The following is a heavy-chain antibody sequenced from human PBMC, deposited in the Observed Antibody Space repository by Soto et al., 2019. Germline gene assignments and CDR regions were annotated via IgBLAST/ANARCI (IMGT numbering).Heavy chain of an antibody. CDR1: LFTFSTYG. J-gene: IGHJ6*01. V-gene: IGHV3-30-3*01. CDR3: ARSDFWSGYYYCYYGMDV. Sequence: GGGLLVAWAASLFTFSTYGMRGLGQAPGKGLDLVAVISYDGSNKYYADSVKGRFTIARDNSKTTLYLQMNTLRAEDTAVYYCARSDFWSGYYYCYYGMDVWGQGTTVTVSS. CDR2: ISYDGSNK. D-gene: IGHD3-3*01.